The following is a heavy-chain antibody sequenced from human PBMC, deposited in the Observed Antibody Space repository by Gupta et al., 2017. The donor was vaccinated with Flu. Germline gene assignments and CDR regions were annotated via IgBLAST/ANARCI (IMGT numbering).Heavy chain of an antibody. CDR3: ARLWGTGTRAFDY. CDR2: ISSSSSYI. Sequence: EVQLVESGGGLVKPGGSLRLSCAASGFTFSSYSMNWVRQAPGKGLEWVSSISSSSSYIYYADSVKGRFTISRDNAKNSLYLQMNSLRAEDTAVYYCARLWGTGTRAFDYWGQGTLVTVSS. D-gene: IGHD1-7*01. V-gene: IGHV3-21*01. CDR1: GFTFSSYS. J-gene: IGHJ4*02.